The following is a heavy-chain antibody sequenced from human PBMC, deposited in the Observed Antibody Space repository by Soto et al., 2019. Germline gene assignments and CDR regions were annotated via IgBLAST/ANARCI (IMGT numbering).Heavy chain of an antibody. J-gene: IGHJ4*02. CDR1: GFTFSDYS. CDR3: TKRATTVPTPGNYFDS. D-gene: IGHD1-1*01. V-gene: IGHV3-23*01. CDR2: LTRGGTS. Sequence: EVHLLESGGGLVQPGGSLRLSCAASGFTFSDYSMSWVRQTPERGLEWVSTLTRGGTSYYADSVQGRFTISRDNSQNTVSLQMHRLRAEDTALYYCTKRATTVPTPGNYFDSWGQGTLVTVSS.